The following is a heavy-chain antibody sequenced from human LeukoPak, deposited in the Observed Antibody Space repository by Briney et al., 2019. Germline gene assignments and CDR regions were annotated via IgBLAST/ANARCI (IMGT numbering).Heavy chain of an antibody. CDR3: ARGHYYDTSGLDY. D-gene: IGHD3-22*01. CDR2: IDSGGRT. CDR1: GFTVSSNY. J-gene: IGHJ4*02. V-gene: IGHV3-66*02. Sequence: GGSLRLSCAASGFTVSSNYMNWVRQAPGKWLEWVSVIDSGGRTFYADSVKGRFTISRDNSKNTLYLQMNSLRAEDTAMYYCARGHYYDTSGLDYWGQGTLVTISS.